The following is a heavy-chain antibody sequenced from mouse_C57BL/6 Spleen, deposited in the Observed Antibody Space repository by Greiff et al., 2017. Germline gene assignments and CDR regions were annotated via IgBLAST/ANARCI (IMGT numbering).Heavy chain of an antibody. CDR1: GYTFTSYG. V-gene: IGHV1-81*01. CDR2: IYPRSGNT. Sequence: VKVVESGAELARPGASVKLSCKASGYTFTSYGISCVKQRTGQGLEWIGEIYPRSGNTYYNEKFKGKATLTADKSSSTAYTELRSLTSEDSAVYFCAEYGSSVLRDWGQGTTLTVSS. J-gene: IGHJ2*01. D-gene: IGHD1-1*01. CDR3: AEYGSSVLRD.